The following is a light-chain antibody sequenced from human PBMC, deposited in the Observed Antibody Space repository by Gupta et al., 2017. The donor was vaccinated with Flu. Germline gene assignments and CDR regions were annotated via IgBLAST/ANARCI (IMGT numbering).Light chain of an antibody. V-gene: IGLV1-47*01. J-gene: IGLJ3*02. CDR3: AAWDDSLSGWV. Sequence: QSVLTQPPSASGTPGQRVTMPCYGSSSNIGSNYVYWYQQLPGTAPKLLIYRNNQRPSGAPDRFSGSKSGTSASLAISGLRSEDEADYYCAAWDDSLSGWVFGGGTKLTVL. CDR1: SSNIGSNY. CDR2: RNN.